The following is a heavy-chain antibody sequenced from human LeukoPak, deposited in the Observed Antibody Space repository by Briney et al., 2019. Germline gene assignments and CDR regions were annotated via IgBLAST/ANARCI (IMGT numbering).Heavy chain of an antibody. D-gene: IGHD3-10*01. CDR3: ARVDATMIRAFDI. J-gene: IGHJ3*02. CDR2: INHSGST. V-gene: IGHV4-38-2*02. Sequence: PSETLSLTCTVSGFSISSGYYWDWIRQPPGKGLEWIGSINHSGSTYYNPSLKSRFTMSADTSKNQFSLILSSVTAADTAVYYCARVDATMIRAFDIWGQGTMVTVS. CDR1: GFSISSGYY.